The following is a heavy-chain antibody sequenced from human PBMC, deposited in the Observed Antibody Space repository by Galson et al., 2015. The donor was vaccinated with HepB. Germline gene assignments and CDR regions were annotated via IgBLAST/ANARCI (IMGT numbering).Heavy chain of an antibody. CDR3: ATFGADGYNQHTIDY. CDR2: IWHDASNK. D-gene: IGHD5-24*01. CDR1: AFTFSSHW. Sequence: SLRLSCAASAFTFSSHWMSWVRQAPGKGLEWVAVIWHDASNKHYAESVKGRFTISRDNSKNTLYLQMNSLRAEDTAAYYCATFGADGYNQHTIDYWGQGTLVTVSS. J-gene: IGHJ4*02. V-gene: IGHV3-33*08.